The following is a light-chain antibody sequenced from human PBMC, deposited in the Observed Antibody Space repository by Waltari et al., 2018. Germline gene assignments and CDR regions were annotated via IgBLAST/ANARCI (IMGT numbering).Light chain of an antibody. J-gene: IGKJ1*01. Sequence: DIQMTQSPSSLSASVGDRVPITCQASQDIRNYLNWYQQKPGKAPKLLIYDASNLQTGVPSRFSGSGSGTDFTLNINTLQAEDMAVYYCQQYYSTPPAFGQGTRVEI. V-gene: IGKV1-33*01. CDR2: DAS. CDR3: QQYYSTPPA. CDR1: QDIRNY.